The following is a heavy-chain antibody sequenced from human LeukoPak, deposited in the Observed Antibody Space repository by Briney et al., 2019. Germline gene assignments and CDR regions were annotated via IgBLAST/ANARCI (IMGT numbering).Heavy chain of an antibody. D-gene: IGHD1-26*01. CDR2: IYHSGST. CDR1: GYSISSGYY. CDR3: ARGFYSGNHPPDY. Sequence: SETLSLTCTVSGYSISSGYYWGWIRQPPGKGLEWIGSIYHSGSTYYNPSLKSRVTISVDTTKNLFSLRLRSVTAADTAVYYCARGFYSGNHPPDYWGQGTLVTVSS. J-gene: IGHJ4*02. V-gene: IGHV4-38-2*02.